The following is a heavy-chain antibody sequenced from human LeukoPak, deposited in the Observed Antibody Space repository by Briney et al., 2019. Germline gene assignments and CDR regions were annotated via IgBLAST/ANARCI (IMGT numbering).Heavy chain of an antibody. Sequence: PGGSLRLSCAASGFTFSLYAMHWVRQAPGEGLEWVATISSDGNNKYYADSVKGRFTISRDNAKNSLYLQTNSLRVEDTALYYCARLWGDVTIFDSWGQGTLITVSS. CDR1: GFTFSLYA. CDR3: ARLWGDVTIFDS. D-gene: IGHD3-10*01. CDR2: ISSDGNNK. V-gene: IGHV3-30*03. J-gene: IGHJ4*02.